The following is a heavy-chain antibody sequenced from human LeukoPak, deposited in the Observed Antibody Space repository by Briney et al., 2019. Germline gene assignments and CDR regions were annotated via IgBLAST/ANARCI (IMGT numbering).Heavy chain of an antibody. CDR1: GGTFSSYA. CDR2: IIPIFGTA. J-gene: IGHJ6*03. D-gene: IGHD2-2*01. V-gene: IGHV1-69*05. CDR3: ARGSSTSLPYYYYMDV. Sequence: ASVKVSCKASGGTFSSYAISWVRQAPGQGLEWMGGIIPIFGTANYAQKFQGRVTITTDESTSTAYMELSSLGSEDTAVYYCARGSSTSLPYYYYMDVWGKGTTVTVSS.